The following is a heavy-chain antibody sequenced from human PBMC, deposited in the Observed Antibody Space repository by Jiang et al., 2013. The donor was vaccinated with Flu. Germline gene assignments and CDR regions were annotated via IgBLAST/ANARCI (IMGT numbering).Heavy chain of an antibody. CDR2: IYYSGAT. V-gene: IGHV4-38-2*02. Sequence: GPGLVKPSETLSLTCTVTGDSIDSTHYWGWIRQPPGKGLDWIGIIYYSGATHYSPPLKGRVTMSVGASKNQFSLKLSSVTAADTAVYYCARDPPHNYYDSSGYYGWGDLDAFDIWGQGTMVTASS. CDR3: ARDPPHNYYDSSGYYGWGDLDAFDI. D-gene: IGHD3-22*01. J-gene: IGHJ3*02. CDR1: GDSIDSTHY.